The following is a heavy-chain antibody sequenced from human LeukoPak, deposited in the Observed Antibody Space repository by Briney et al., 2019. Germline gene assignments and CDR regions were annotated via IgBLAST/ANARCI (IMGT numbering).Heavy chain of an antibody. CDR1: GFTFSSYS. CDR3: AKPGIAAAGQYYFDY. CDR2: ISSSSSTI. V-gene: IGHV3-48*01. D-gene: IGHD6-13*01. Sequence: GGSLRLSCAASGFTFSSYSMNWVRQAPGKGLEWVSYISSSSSTIYYADSVKGRFTISRDNSKNTLYLQMNSLRAEDTAVHYCAKPGIAAAGQYYFDYWGQGTLVTVSS. J-gene: IGHJ4*02.